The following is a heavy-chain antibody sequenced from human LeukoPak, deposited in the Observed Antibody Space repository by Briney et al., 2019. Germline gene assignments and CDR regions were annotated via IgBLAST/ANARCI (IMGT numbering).Heavy chain of an antibody. J-gene: IGHJ4*02. D-gene: IGHD3-16*02. CDR3: ARDSGYTTSPGY. V-gene: IGHV3-20*04. CDR2: INWNGGST. Sequence: PGGSLRLSCVASGFTFDDYGMSWVRQAPGKGLEWVSGINWNGGSTGYADSVKGRFTISRDNAKNSLYLQMNGLRAEDTALYYCARDSGYTTSPGYWGQGTLVTVSS. CDR1: GFTFDDYG.